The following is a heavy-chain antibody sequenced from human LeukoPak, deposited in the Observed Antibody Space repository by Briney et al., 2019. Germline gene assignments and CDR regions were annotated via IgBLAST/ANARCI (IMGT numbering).Heavy chain of an antibody. J-gene: IGHJ5*02. Sequence: RPSETLSLTCTVSGGSISSYYWSWIRQPPGKGLEWIGYIYYSGSTNYNPSLKSRVTISVDTSKNQFSLKLSSVTAADTAVYYCARDGLQDWFDPWGQGTLVTVSS. CDR3: ARDGLQDWFDP. V-gene: IGHV4-59*01. CDR2: IYYSGST. CDR1: GGSISSYY.